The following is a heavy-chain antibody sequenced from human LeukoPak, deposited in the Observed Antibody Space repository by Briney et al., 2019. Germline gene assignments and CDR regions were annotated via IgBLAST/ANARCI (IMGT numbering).Heavy chain of an antibody. CDR3: ARGHVWGSYRPFDY. Sequence: ASVKVSCKAPGFTFIGYYFYWVRQAPGQGLEWMGWINGNTGGTNYAQKFQGRVTMTRDTSISTAYMELNRLRSDDTAVYYCARGHVWGSYRPFDYWGQGTLVTVSS. CDR2: INGNTGGT. J-gene: IGHJ4*02. CDR1: GFTFIGYY. D-gene: IGHD3-16*02. V-gene: IGHV1-2*02.